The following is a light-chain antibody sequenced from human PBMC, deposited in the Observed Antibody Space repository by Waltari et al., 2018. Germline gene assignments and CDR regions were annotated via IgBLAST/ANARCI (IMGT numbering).Light chain of an antibody. CDR3: GTWDSRMSVAV. J-gene: IGLJ2*01. V-gene: IGLV1-51*01. CDR1: SPNIGNNY. CDR2: END. Sequence: QSVLTQQPSVSAASGPKDTISCSESSPNIGNNYVSLYQQFPGTAPKLLLYENDKRPSGIPGRFSGSKSGTSATLDIHGLQTGDEADYYCGTWDSRMSVAVLGGGTKVTVL.